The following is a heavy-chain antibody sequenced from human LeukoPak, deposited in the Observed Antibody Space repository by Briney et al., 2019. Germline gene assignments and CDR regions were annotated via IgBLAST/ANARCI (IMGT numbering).Heavy chain of an antibody. J-gene: IGHJ4*02. D-gene: IGHD3-16*02. CDR1: GGSISSSSYY. V-gene: IGHV4-39*07. CDR3: ARVCCYDYVWGSYRRNFDY. CDR2: IYYSGST. Sequence: PSETLSLTCTVSGGSISSSSYYWGWIRQPPGKGLEWIGSIYYSGSTYYNPSLKSRVTISVDTSKNQFSLKLSSVTAADTAVYYCARVCCYDYVWGSYRRNFDYWGQGTLVTVSS.